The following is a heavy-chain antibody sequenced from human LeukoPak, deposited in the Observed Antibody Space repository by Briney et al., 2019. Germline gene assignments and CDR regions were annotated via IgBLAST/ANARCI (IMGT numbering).Heavy chain of an antibody. J-gene: IGHJ4*02. D-gene: IGHD3-16*01. CDR3: ASGPGGYFDY. V-gene: IGHV1-69*04. CDR1: GGTFSSYA. CDR2: IIPILGIA. Sequence: SVKVSCKASGGTFSSYAISWVRQAPGQGLEWMGRIIPILGIANYAQKSQGRVTITADKSTSTAYMELSSLRSEDTAVYYCASGPGGYFDYWGQGTLVTVSS.